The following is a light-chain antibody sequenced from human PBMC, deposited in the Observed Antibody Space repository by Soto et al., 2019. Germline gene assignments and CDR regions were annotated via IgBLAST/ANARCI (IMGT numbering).Light chain of an antibody. Sequence: EILLTQSPGTLSLSPGERATLSCRASQSVRNSYLAWYQQKPGQAPRPLIYGASGRATGIPDRFSGSGSGTDFPVTISKLEPEDCAVYYCQQYGSSPYTFGQGTKLEI. V-gene: IGKV3-20*01. CDR1: QSVRNSY. CDR2: GAS. J-gene: IGKJ2*01. CDR3: QQYGSSPYT.